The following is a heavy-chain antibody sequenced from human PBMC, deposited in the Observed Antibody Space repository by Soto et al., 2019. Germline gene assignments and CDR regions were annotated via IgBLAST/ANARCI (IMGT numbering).Heavy chain of an antibody. V-gene: IGHV3-30*18. J-gene: IGHJ6*02. CDR2: ISYDGSSK. CDR3: AKDGPFRWNDLMRSAKYAMDV. Sequence: QVQLVESGGGVVQPGRSLRVSCAASGFIFSSFGMHWVRQAPGKGLEWVAVISYDGSSKYYANSVKGRFTISRDNSKNTLYLQMNSLRAEDTAVYYCAKDGPFRWNDLMRSAKYAMDVWGQGTTVTVSS. D-gene: IGHD1-1*01. CDR1: GFIFSSFG.